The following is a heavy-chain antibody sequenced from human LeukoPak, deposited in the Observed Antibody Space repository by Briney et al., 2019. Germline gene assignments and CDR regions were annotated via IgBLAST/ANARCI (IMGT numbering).Heavy chain of an antibody. CDR3: TRGHPGEFDY. D-gene: IGHD3-10*01. J-gene: IGHJ4*02. CDR1: GFTFSSYA. V-gene: IGHV3-23*01. Sequence: GGSLRLSCAASGFTFSSYAMSWVRQAPGKGLEWVSVISGSGGSTYYADSVKGRFTISRDNSKNTLFLQMHSLRVEDTAVYSCTRGHPGEFDYWGQGTLVTVSS. CDR2: ISGSGGST.